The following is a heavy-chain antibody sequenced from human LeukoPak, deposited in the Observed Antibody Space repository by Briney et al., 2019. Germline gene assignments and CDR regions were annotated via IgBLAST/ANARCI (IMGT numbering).Heavy chain of an antibody. CDR2: ISSSSSYI. Sequence: GGSLRLSCAASGFTFSSYSMNWARQAPGKGLEWVSSISSSSSYIYYADSVKGRLTISRDNAKNSLYLQMNSLRAEDTAVYYCARDRCSGGSCYNNWFDPWGQGTLVTVSS. CDR1: GFTFSSYS. J-gene: IGHJ5*02. V-gene: IGHV3-21*01. D-gene: IGHD2-15*01. CDR3: ARDRCSGGSCYNNWFDP.